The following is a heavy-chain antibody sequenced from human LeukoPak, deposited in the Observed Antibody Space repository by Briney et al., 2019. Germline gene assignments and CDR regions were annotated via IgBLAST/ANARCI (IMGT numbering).Heavy chain of an antibody. J-gene: IGHJ4*02. V-gene: IGHV1-18*01. Sequence: ASVKVSCKASGYTFTTYGISWVRQAPGQGLEWMAWISGYNGNTNYAQKFQGRVSMTTDTATSTAFMYLWSLRSDDTAVYYCTRDAGGGAALSYWGQGTLVTVSS. CDR1: GYTFTTYG. CDR3: TRDAGGGAALSY. CDR2: ISGYNGNT. D-gene: IGHD3-16*01.